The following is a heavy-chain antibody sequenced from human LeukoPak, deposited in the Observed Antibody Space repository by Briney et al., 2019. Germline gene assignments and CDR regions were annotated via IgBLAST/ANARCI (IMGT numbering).Heavy chain of an antibody. CDR3: ARDPEYYGSGRAFDY. CDR2: IYYSGST. Sequence: SETLSLTCTVSGGSISSSSYYWGWIRQPPGKGLEWIGGIYYSGSTYYNPSLKSRVTISVDTSKNQFSLKLSSVTAADTAVYYCARDPEYYGSGRAFDYWGQGTLVTVSS. V-gene: IGHV4-39*07. D-gene: IGHD3-10*01. CDR1: GGSISSSSYY. J-gene: IGHJ4*02.